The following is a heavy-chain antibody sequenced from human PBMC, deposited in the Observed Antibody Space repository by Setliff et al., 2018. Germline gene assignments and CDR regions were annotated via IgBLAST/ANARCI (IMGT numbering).Heavy chain of an antibody. CDR1: GASISSGSYY. J-gene: IGHJ6*03. CDR3: ARMSGFQYIDV. V-gene: IGHV4-61*10. D-gene: IGHD3-3*01. CDR2: IHFSGTT. Sequence: SETLSLTCTVSGASISSGSYYWSWIRQPAGKGLEWIGYIHFSGTTNYNPSLKSRVTISLDTSKNQFSLSLTSVTAEDTAVYYCARMSGFQYIDVWDKGTTVTVSS.